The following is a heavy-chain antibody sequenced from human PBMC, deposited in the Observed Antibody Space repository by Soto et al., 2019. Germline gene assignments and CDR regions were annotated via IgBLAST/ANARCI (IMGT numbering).Heavy chain of an antibody. Sequence: QLQLQESGSGLVKPSQTLSLTCAVSGGSISSGDYSWTWIRQPPGKGLEWIGYIYHSGSTYYNPSLNRRVTISVDRAKNQSALRLSSVTAADTAVYYFASYRWLQPLFDYWGQGTLVTASS. J-gene: IGHJ4*02. CDR1: GGSISSGDYS. CDR3: ASYRWLQPLFDY. V-gene: IGHV4-30-2*01. D-gene: IGHD5-12*01. CDR2: IYHSGST.